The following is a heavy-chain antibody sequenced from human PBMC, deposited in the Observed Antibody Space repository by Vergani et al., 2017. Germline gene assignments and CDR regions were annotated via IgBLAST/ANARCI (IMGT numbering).Heavy chain of an antibody. J-gene: IGHJ4*02. V-gene: IGHV4-39*07. D-gene: IGHD6-13*01. CDR2: IYYSGST. Sequence: QVRLQESGPGLVKPSETLSLTCTVSGASVSSSVSSSGYSWGWLRQPPGKGLEWIGSIYYSGSTYYNPSLESRVTISVDTSKNQFSLKLSSVTAADTAVYYCARGLRSSSWYELWGQGTLVTVSS. CDR1: GASVSSSVSSSGYS. CDR3: ARGLRSSSWYEL.